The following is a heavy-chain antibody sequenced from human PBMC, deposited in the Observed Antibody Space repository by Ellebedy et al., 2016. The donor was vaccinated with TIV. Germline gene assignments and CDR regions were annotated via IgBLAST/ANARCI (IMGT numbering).Heavy chain of an antibody. CDR1: GFTFSDYY. V-gene: IGHV3-11*01. CDR2: IGGTGAT. J-gene: IGHJ4*02. CDR3: ARDRDLDH. Sequence: GESLKISCVASGFTFSDYYMSWIRQAPGKGLEFISHIGGTGATVYADSVKGRFTISRDNAKNSLYLQMDSLRVEDTAVYYCARDRDLDHWGQGTLLMVSS.